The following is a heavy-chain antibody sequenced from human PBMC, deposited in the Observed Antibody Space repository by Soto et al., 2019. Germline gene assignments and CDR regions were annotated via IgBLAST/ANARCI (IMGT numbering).Heavy chain of an antibody. Sequence: QVQLVQSGAEVKKPGASVKVSCKASGYTFTSYGISWVRQAPGQGLEWMGWISAYNGNTNYAQKLQGRVTMTTDTATSTAYMELRSLRSDDTAVYYCARGFYYYGSGAHSPPYYYYGMDVWGQGTTVTVSS. V-gene: IGHV1-18*01. D-gene: IGHD3-10*01. CDR3: ARGFYYYGSGAHSPPYYYYGMDV. J-gene: IGHJ6*02. CDR1: GYTFTSYG. CDR2: ISAYNGNT.